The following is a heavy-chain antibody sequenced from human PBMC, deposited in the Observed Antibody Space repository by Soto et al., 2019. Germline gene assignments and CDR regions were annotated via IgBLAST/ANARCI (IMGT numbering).Heavy chain of an antibody. V-gene: IGHV3-7*01. CDR2: IKQDGSKK. D-gene: IGHD2-2*01. Sequence: EVQLVESGGGLAQPGGSLRLSCVASGFTFSSYWMSWVRQAPGKGLEWVANIKQDGSKKYYVDSVKGRFTISRDNAKNSLYLEMNSLRAEDTAVYYCARATCSSSTCYAVYFDSWGQGTLVTVSS. J-gene: IGHJ4*02. CDR1: GFTFSSYW. CDR3: ARATCSSSTCYAVYFDS.